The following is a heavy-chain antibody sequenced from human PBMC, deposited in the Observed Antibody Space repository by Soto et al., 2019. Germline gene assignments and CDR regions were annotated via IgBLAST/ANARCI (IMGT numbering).Heavy chain of an antibody. D-gene: IGHD2-8*01. CDR1: GGSVSSGSYY. V-gene: IGHV4-61*01. CDR3: ARTSLDVMTAFDI. J-gene: IGHJ3*02. CDR2: IYYSGST. Sequence: NPSETLSLTCTVSGGSVSSGSYYWSWIRQPPGKGLEWIGYIYYSGSTNYNPSLKSRVTISVDTSMNQFSLKLSSVTAADTAVYYCARTSLDVMTAFDIWGQGTMVTVSS.